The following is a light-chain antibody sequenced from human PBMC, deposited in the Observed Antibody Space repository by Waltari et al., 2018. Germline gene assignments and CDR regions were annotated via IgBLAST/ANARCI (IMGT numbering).Light chain of an antibody. Sequence: QSALTQPPSVSGSPGQSVTISCTGASSDVGSYNRVSWYQPPPGTVPKLLIYEATNRPSGVPDRFVGSKSGNTASLTISGLQAEDEGDYYCNSFTSGNTWVFGGGTKLTVL. J-gene: IGLJ3*02. CDR3: NSFTSGNTWV. V-gene: IGLV2-18*02. CDR1: SSDVGSYNR. CDR2: EAT.